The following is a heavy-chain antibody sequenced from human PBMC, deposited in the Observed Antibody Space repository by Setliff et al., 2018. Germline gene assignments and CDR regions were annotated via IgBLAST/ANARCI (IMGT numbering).Heavy chain of an antibody. CDR3: ARGHYGLDV. CDR2: IKEDGSQR. CDR1: GFDFKTHW. V-gene: IGHV3-7*01. Sequence: GGSLRLSCAASGFDFKTHWMDWARQAPGKGLEWVANIKEDGSQRNYVDSVKGQFTISRDNAKNSLYLQMNSLRGEDTAVYYCARGHYGLDVWGQGTTVTVSS. J-gene: IGHJ6*02.